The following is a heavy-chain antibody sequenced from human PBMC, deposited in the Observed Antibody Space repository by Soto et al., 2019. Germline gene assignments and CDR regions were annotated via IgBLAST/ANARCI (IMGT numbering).Heavy chain of an antibody. CDR3: AKVGLSYGDDTSYYYYMDV. D-gene: IGHD4-17*01. CDR1: EFTFSNSA. CDR2: ISGSGVST. J-gene: IGHJ6*03. V-gene: IGHV3-23*01. Sequence: GGSLRLSCAASEFTFSNSAMSWVRQAPGKGLEWVSAISGSGVSTYYADSVKGRFTISRDNSNNTLYMHMISLRAEDTAVYYCAKVGLSYGDDTSYYYYMDVWGKGTTVTVSS.